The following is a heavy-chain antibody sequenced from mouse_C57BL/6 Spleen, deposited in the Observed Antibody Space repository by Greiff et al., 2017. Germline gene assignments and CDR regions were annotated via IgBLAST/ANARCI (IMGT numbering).Heavy chain of an antibody. J-gene: IGHJ1*03. D-gene: IGHD1-1*01. V-gene: IGHV1-82*01. Sequence: VKLQESGPELVKPGASVKISCTASGYAFSSSWMNWVKQRPGQGLEWIGRIYPGDGDTNYNGKFKGKATLTADKSSSTAYMQLSSLTSEDSAVYFCAREWVVARYFDVWGTGTTVTVSS. CDR1: GYAFSSSW. CDR2: IYPGDGDT. CDR3: AREWVVARYFDV.